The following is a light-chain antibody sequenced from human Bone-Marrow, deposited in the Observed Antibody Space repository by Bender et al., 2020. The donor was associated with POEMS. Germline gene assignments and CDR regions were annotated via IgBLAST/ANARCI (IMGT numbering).Light chain of an antibody. CDR3: AAWEDSLNGWV. V-gene: IGLV1-44*01. CDR2: INN. J-gene: IGLJ3*02. Sequence: QSVLTQPPSASGTPGQRVTIPCSGSSSNIGTNPVNWYQQLPGTAPKLLIYINNQLPSGVPDRFSGSKSGTSASLAISGLQSEDEADYYCAAWEDSLNGWVFGGGTKLTVL. CDR1: SSNIGTNP.